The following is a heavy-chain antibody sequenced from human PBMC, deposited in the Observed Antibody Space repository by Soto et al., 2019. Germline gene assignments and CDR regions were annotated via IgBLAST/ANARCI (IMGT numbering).Heavy chain of an antibody. V-gene: IGHV1-46*01. CDR3: ARARRYYCDSSGAHPLGY. Sequence: GISVKLTCKDSGGGKLRSYRSTWVRRAPGQGLEWMGRINPKHGNTSYAQKFQGRVTMTADTSTSTVYTELSSLRSEDTAVYYCARARRYYCDSSGAHPLGYWGQGTLVTVSS. CDR1: GGGKLRSYR. CDR2: INPKHGNT. D-gene: IGHD3-22*01. J-gene: IGHJ4*02.